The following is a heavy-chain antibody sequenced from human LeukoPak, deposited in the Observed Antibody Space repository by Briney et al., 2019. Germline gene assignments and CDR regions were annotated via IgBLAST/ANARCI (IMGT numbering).Heavy chain of an antibody. D-gene: IGHD3-22*01. Sequence: GSSVKVSCKASGGTFSSYAISWVRQAPGQGLEWMGRIIPILGIANYAQKFQGRVTITADKSTSTAYMELSSLRSEDTAVYYCARPYYYYDSSGYYYGFDYWGQGTLVTVSS. CDR1: GGTFSSYA. J-gene: IGHJ4*02. CDR3: ARPYYYYDSSGYYYGFDY. CDR2: IIPILGIA. V-gene: IGHV1-69*04.